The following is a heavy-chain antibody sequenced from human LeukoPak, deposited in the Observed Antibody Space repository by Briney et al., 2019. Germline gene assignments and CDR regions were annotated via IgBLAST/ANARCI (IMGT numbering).Heavy chain of an antibody. CDR2: ISSSSSYI. CDR1: GFTFSSYS. J-gene: IGHJ3*02. Sequence: SGGSLRLSCAASGFTFSSYSMNWVRQAPGKGLEWVSSISSSSSYIYYADSVKGRFTISRGNAKNSLYLQMNSLRAEDTAVYYCARDKGWLPFGRTFAFDIWGQGTMVTVSS. CDR3: ARDKGWLPFGRTFAFDI. D-gene: IGHD5-24*01. V-gene: IGHV3-21*01.